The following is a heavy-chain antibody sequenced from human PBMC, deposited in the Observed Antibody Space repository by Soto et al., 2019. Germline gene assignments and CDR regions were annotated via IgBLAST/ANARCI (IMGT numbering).Heavy chain of an antibody. CDR2: IYYSGRT. D-gene: IGHD3-10*01. J-gene: IGHJ6*02. CDR1: GGSVSSGDYF. Sequence: PSETLSLTCTVSGGSVSSGDYFWSWLRLSPGRRLEWIAYIYYSGRTNYNPSLKSRATISVDTSKSQVSLTLTSMTTADAALYYCARSPNYYYYGFDVWGQGTAVTVSS. V-gene: IGHV4-61*08. CDR3: ARSPNYYYYGFDV.